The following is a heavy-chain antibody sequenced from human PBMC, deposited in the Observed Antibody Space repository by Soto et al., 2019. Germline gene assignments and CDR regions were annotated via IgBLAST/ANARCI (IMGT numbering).Heavy chain of an antibody. CDR2: IYYSGST. D-gene: IGHD3-10*01. V-gene: IGHV4-30-4*01. J-gene: IGHJ5*02. CDR3: ARTRGETMETFDP. CDR1: GGSISSGDYY. Sequence: SETLSLTCTVSGGSISSGDYYWSWIRQPPGKGLEWIGYIYYSGSTYYNPSLKSRVTISVDTSKNQFSLKLSSVTAADTAVYYCARTRGETMETFDPWGQGTLVTAPQ.